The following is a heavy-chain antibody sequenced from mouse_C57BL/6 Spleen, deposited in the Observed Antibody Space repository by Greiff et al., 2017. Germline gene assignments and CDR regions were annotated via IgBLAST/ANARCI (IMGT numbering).Heavy chain of an antibody. D-gene: IGHD2-2*01. V-gene: IGHV1-76*01. J-gene: IGHJ4*01. Sequence: QVQLQQSGAELVRPGASVKLSCKASGYTFTDYYINWVKQRPGQGLEWIARIYPGSGNTYYNQKFKGKATLTAEKSSSTAYMQLSSLTSEDSSVYFCAREAYGYDDAMDYWGQGTSVTVSS. CDR1: GYTFTDYY. CDR2: IYPGSGNT. CDR3: AREAYGYDDAMDY.